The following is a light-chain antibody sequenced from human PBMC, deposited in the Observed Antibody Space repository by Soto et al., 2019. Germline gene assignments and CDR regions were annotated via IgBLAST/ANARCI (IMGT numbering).Light chain of an antibody. CDR2: AAS. CDR3: QQSYSILFT. CDR1: QSISTY. Sequence: DIQMTQSPSSLSASVGDRVTITCRASQSISTYLNWYQQKPGKAPKLLIYAASTLQSGVPSRFSGSGSGTDFTLNISSLQPDAFATFYCQQSYSILFTFGPGTKVDGK. J-gene: IGKJ3*01. V-gene: IGKV1-39*01.